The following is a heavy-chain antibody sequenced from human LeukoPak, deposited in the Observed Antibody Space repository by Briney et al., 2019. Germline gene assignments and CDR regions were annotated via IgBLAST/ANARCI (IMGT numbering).Heavy chain of an antibody. CDR2: IYYSGSP. J-gene: IGHJ4*02. D-gene: IGHD3-22*01. CDR1: GGSICSYY. CDR3: ARHIGPTISGYYPY. V-gene: IGHV4-59*08. Sequence: SETVSLPCSVSGGSICSYYWSWLRPPPGEGREGIGYIYYSGSPNYNPSLKSRVTISVDTSKNQFSLILSSVTAADTAVYYCARHIGPTISGYYPYWGQGTLVTVSS.